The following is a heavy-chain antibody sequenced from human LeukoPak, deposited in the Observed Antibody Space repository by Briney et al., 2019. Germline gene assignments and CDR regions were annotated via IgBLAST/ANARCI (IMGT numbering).Heavy chain of an antibody. CDR2: ISGSVGST. V-gene: IGHV3-23*01. CDR3: AKGSVAWANWNYYFDY. Sequence: GGSPRLSCAASGFTFSSYAMSWVRQAPGKGLEWFSAISGSVGSTYYADSVKGRFTISRDNSKNTLYLQMNSLRAEDTAVYYCAKGSVAWANWNYYFDYWGQGTLVTVSS. J-gene: IGHJ4*02. CDR1: GFTFSSYA. D-gene: IGHD1-7*01.